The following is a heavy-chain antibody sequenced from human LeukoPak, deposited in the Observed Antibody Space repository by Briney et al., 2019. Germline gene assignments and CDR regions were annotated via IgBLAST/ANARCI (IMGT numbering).Heavy chain of an antibody. J-gene: IGHJ4*02. Sequence: PGGSLRLSCAASGFTFSSYSMNWVRQAPGKGLEWVSSISSSSSYIYYADSVKGRFTISRDNAKNSLYLQMNSLRAEDTAVYYCARGYYDILTDYYPDYWGQGTLVTVAS. V-gene: IGHV3-21*01. CDR3: ARGYYDILTDYYPDY. CDR1: GFTFSSYS. CDR2: ISSSSSYI. D-gene: IGHD3-9*01.